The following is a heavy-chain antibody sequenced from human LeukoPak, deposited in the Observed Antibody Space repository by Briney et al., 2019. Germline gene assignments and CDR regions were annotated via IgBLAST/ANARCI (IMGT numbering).Heavy chain of an antibody. CDR3: ARARYSGSWQDY. Sequence: SETLSLTCAVYGGSSSGYYWSWIRQPPGKGLEWIGEINHSGSTKYNPSLRSRVTISEDTSKNQFSLKLSSVTAADTAVYYCARARYSGSWQDYWGQGTLVTVSS. CDR2: INHSGST. J-gene: IGHJ4*02. V-gene: IGHV4-34*01. CDR1: GGSSSGYY. D-gene: IGHD6-13*01.